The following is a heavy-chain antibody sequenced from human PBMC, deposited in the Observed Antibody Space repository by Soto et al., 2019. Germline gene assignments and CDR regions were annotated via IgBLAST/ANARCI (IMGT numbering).Heavy chain of an antibody. CDR3: ARDVGPVTIFGEALSGYFDF. J-gene: IGHJ4*02. Sequence: SCAVSGFSFGNYWMSWVRQAPGKGLEWLASVKEDGSERYYLDSVKGRFTISRDNAKDSLSLQMNSLRGEDTAFYYCARDVGPVTIFGEALSGYFDFWGQGXLVTVYS. CDR2: VKEDGSER. D-gene: IGHD3-3*01. V-gene: IGHV3-7*03. CDR1: GFSFGNYW.